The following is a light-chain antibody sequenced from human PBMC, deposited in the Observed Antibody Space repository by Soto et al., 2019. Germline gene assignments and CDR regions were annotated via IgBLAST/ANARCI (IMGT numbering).Light chain of an antibody. CDR2: DDA. V-gene: IGLV3-21*02. Sequence: SYELTQPSSLSVAPGQTARIPCGGDNIGTKSVHWYRQRPGQAPVLVVYDDASRPTGTPDRVSGSNSGNTATLTISRVEAGDEADYYCQAWDSDSEHYVFGGGTKVTVL. CDR1: NIGTKS. CDR3: QAWDSDSEHYV. J-gene: IGLJ1*01.